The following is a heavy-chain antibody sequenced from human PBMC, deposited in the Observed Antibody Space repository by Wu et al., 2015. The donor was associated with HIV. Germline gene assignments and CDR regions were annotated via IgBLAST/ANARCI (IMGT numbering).Heavy chain of an antibody. CDR3: ARWAVAVTAHNYGMDV. V-gene: IGHV1-69*05. J-gene: IGHJ6*02. CDR1: GGTFSNYG. Sequence: QVQLVQSGAEVKKPGSSVKVSCKTFGGTFSNYGISWVRQAPGQGLEWMGGFIPIFATSDLAPKFRGRVTMTTDKSTSTAYMELRSLRSDDTAVYYCARWAVAVTAHNYGMDVWGQGTTVTVSS. CDR2: FIPIFATS. D-gene: IGHD2-21*02.